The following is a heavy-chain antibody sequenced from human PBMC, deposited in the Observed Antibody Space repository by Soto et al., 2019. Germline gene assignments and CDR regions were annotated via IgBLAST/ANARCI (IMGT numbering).Heavy chain of an antibody. CDR3: ARSPGGYYID. CDR2: INTDGSST. Sequence: PGGSLRLSCADSGFSFGSYWMHWVRQGPGKGLVWVSRINTDGSSTNYADSVKGRFTISRDNAKNTVYLQMNSLRAEDTAVYYCARSPGGYYIDWGHGTLVTVS. D-gene: IGHD3-9*01. CDR1: GFSFGSYW. J-gene: IGHJ4*03. V-gene: IGHV3-74*01.